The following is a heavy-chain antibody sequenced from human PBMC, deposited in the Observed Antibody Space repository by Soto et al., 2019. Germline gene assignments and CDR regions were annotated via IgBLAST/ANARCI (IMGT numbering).Heavy chain of an antibody. D-gene: IGHD1-26*01. CDR3: VRSAISRCGWFHP. Sequence: SETLSLTCTVSGGSISTYYWSWIRQPAGKGLEWIGRIYASGSTNYNPSLKSRVTMSVATSKNQFSLKLSSVTAADTAVYYCVRSAISRCGWFHPWGQGHLVTASS. CDR2: IYASGST. CDR1: GGSISTYY. J-gene: IGHJ5*02. V-gene: IGHV4-4*07.